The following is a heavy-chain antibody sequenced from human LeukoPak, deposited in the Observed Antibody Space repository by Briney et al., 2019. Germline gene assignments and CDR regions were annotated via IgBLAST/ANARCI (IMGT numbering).Heavy chain of an antibody. CDR3: ERGYGRYNYFDS. CDR1: GGSISSSSYH. J-gene: IGHJ5*01. CDR2: SYYKGDT. V-gene: IGHV4-39*01. D-gene: IGHD2-15*01. Sequence: SETLSLTCTVSGGSISSSSYHWGWIRQTPGKGLEWIGRSYYKGDTYFNPSLKSRVAIFVDTSKNQFSLELSSVTAADTAVYYCERGYGRYNYFDSWGQGTLVTVSS.